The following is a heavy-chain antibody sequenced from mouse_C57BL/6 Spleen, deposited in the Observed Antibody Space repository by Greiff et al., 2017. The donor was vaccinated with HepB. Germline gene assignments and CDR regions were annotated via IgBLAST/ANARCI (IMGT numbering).Heavy chain of an antibody. Sequence: QVQLQQSGAELVKPGASVKLSCKASGYTFTSYWMHWVKQRPGQGLEWIGMIHPNSGSTNYNEKFKSKATLTVDKSSSTAYMQLSSLTSEDSAVYYCARGDSSGYGAYWGQGTLVTVSA. CDR3: ARGDSSGYGAY. J-gene: IGHJ3*01. CDR2: IHPNSGST. D-gene: IGHD3-2*02. V-gene: IGHV1-64*01. CDR1: GYTFTSYW.